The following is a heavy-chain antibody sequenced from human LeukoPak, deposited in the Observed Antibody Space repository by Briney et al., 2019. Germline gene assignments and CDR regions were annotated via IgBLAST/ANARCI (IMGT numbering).Heavy chain of an antibody. CDR2: ISSSSSYT. V-gene: IGHV3-11*03. J-gene: IGHJ5*02. Sequence: RSLSSASFGVTLTVEYTSGIRPATGQGLEWVSYISSSSSYTNYADSVKGRFTISRDNAKNSLYLQMNSLRAEDTAVYYCAAPAMVRAPWGQGTLVTASS. D-gene: IGHD3-10*01. CDR1: GVTLTVEY. CDR3: AAPAMVRAP.